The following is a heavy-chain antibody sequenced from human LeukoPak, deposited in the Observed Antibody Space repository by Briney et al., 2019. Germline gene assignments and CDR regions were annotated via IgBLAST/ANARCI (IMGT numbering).Heavy chain of an antibody. J-gene: IGHJ6*03. Sequence: PGESLRLSCAASGFTFSSYEMNWVRQAPGKGLEWVSYISSSGSTMYYADSVKGRFTISRDNAKNSLYLQMNSLRAEDTAVYYCARGGTWFWELLNYYYYMDVWGKGTTITVSS. V-gene: IGHV3-48*03. D-gene: IGHD3-10*01. CDR3: ARGGTWFWELLNYYYYMDV. CDR2: ISSSGSTM. CDR1: GFTFSSYE.